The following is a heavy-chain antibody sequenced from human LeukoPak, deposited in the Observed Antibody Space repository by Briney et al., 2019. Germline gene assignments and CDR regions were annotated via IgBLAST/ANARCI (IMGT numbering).Heavy chain of an antibody. J-gene: IGHJ5*02. CDR3: AKDPYRVVFATGNYLDP. CDR2: IFSRSESI. V-gene: IGHV3-21*01. D-gene: IGHD2-15*01. Sequence: PGGSLRLSCAASGFTFGAYTMNWVRQAPGKGLEWVTCIFSRSESILYADSVKGRFTISRDNAKNSLYLQMDSLRAEDTAVYYCAKDPYRVVFATGNYLDPWGQGTLVTVSS. CDR1: GFTFGAYT.